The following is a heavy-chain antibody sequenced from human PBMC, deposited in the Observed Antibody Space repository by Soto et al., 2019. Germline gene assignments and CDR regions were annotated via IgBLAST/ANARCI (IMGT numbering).Heavy chain of an antibody. CDR2: INHSGST. CDR3: ARVTVVPYYYYYGMDV. CDR1: GGSFSGYY. J-gene: IGHJ6*02. Sequence: PXETLSLTCSVYGGSFSGYYWSWIRQPPGKGLDWIGEINHSGSTNYNPSLKSRVTISVDTSKNQFSLKLSSVTAADTAVYYCARVTVVPYYYYYGMDVWGQGTTVTVSS. V-gene: IGHV4-34*01. D-gene: IGHD2-15*01.